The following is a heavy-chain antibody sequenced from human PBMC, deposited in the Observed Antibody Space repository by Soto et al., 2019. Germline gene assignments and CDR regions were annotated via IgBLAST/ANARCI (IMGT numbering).Heavy chain of an antibody. V-gene: IGHV3-30*18. CDR2: ISYDGSNK. CDR3: AKGYYDSSGTNWFDP. CDR1: GFTFSSYG. Sequence: GGSLRLSCAASGFTFSSYGMHWVRQAPGKGLEWVAVISYDGSNKYYADSVKGRFTISRDNSKSTLYLQMNSLRAEDTAVYYCAKGYYDSSGTNWFDPWGQGTLVTVSS. D-gene: IGHD3-22*01. J-gene: IGHJ5*02.